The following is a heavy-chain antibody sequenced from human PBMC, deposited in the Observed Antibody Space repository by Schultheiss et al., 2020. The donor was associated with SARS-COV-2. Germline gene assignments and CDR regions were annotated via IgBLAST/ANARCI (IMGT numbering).Heavy chain of an antibody. Sequence: ASVKVSCKASGYTFTGYYMHWVRQAPGQGLEWMGIIHPSGGSTSYAQKLQDRVTVTRDMSTGSVYLQLSSLRSEDTAVYYCAVGSSRDDYSKFDSWGQGTLVTVSS. V-gene: IGHV1-46*01. J-gene: IGHJ4*02. D-gene: IGHD4-11*01. CDR3: AVGSSRDDYSKFDS. CDR1: GYTFTGYY. CDR2: IHPSGGST.